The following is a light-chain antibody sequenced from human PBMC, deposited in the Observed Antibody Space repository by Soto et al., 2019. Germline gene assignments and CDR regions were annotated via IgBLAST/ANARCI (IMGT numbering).Light chain of an antibody. Sequence: EIVLTQSPATLSLSPGERGTLSCWASQSVSSYLDWYQQKPGQAPRCLIYDASTRATGIPARFSGSGSGTDLALTISSLEPEDFAVYYCQQRYNWPLTFGQGTKVDI. CDR3: QQRYNWPLT. CDR1: QSVSSY. J-gene: IGKJ1*01. V-gene: IGKV3-11*01. CDR2: DAS.